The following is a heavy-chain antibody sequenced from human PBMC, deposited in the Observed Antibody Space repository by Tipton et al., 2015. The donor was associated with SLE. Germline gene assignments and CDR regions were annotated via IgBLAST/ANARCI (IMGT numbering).Heavy chain of an antibody. D-gene: IGHD2-2*01. CDR2: IYTSGST. CDR1: GGSISSGSYY. V-gene: IGHV4-61*02. CDR3: AREPVGVPAAAYFDY. Sequence: TLSLTCTVSGGSISSGSYYWSWIRQPAGKGLEWIGRIYTSGSTNYNPSLKSRVTISVDTSKNQFSLKLSSVTAADTAVYYCAREPVGVPAAAYFDYWGQGTLVTVSS. J-gene: IGHJ4*02.